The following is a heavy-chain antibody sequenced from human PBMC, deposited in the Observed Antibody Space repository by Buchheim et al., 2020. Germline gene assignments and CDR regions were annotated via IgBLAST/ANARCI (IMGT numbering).Heavy chain of an antibody. CDR3: ARVRDFVRDKYCFGMDV. V-gene: IGHV3-7*04. D-gene: IGHD6-6*01. CDR2: IKQDGSEK. J-gene: IGHJ6*02. Sequence: EVQLVESGGGLVQPGGSLTLSCAASGFTFSGHWMSWVRQAPGKGLEWVANIKQDGSEKHYVNSVEGRFIISRDNAKNSLYLQMNSQRAEDTAAYYCARVRDFVRDKYCFGMDVWGQGTT. CDR1: GFTFSGHW.